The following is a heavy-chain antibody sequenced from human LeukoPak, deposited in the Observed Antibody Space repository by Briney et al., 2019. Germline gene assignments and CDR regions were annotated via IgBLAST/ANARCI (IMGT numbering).Heavy chain of an antibody. CDR2: IKPDGSAQ. V-gene: IGHV3-7*01. CDR3: ARANNSSWHN. CDR1: GFTFSSNW. D-gene: IGHD6-13*01. Sequence: PGESQRLSCATSGFTFSSNWMSWVRHVPGRGLDWVANIKPDGSAQYYAASVKGRFTVSRDNAKNSVYLQMNSLRVEDTAVYYCARANNSSWHNWGQGTLVTVSA. J-gene: IGHJ4*02.